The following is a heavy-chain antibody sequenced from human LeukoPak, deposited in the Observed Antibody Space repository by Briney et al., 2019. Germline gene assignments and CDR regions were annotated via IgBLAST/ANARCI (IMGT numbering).Heavy chain of an antibody. CDR3: ARDPMTVTTGGRYYYYGMDV. CDR2: IIPIFGTA. D-gene: IGHD4-11*01. V-gene: IGHV1-69*13. CDR1: GGTFSSYA. J-gene: IGHJ6*04. Sequence: GASVKGSCKASGGTFSSYAISWVRQAPGQGLEWMGGIIPIFGTANYAQKFQGRVTITADESTSTAYMELSSLRSEDTAVYYCARDPMTVTTGGRYYYYGMDVWGKGTTVTVSS.